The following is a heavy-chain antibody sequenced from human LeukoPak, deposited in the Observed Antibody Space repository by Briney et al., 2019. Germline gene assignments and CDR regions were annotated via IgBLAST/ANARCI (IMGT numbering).Heavy chain of an antibody. CDR1: GYTFTGYY. D-gene: IGHD6-19*01. V-gene: IGHV1-2*02. CDR2: INPNSGGT. Sequence: ASVKVSCKASGYTFTGYYMHWVRQAPGQGLEWMGWINPNSGGTNYAQKFQGRVTITRDTSISTAYMELSRLRSDDTAVYYCARLRVAGNWFDPWGQGTLVTVSS. CDR3: ARLRVAGNWFDP. J-gene: IGHJ5*02.